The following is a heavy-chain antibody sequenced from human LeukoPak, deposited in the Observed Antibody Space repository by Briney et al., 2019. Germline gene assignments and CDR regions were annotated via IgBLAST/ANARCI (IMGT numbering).Heavy chain of an antibody. CDR2: ISSSGSSI. CDR1: GFTFSSYE. D-gene: IGHD2-2*01. V-gene: IGHV3-48*03. Sequence: GGSLRLSCAASGFTFSSYEMNWVRQAPGKGLEWVSYISSSGSSIYYADSVKGRFTISRDNSKNTLYLQMNSLRAEDTGVYYCARDPVPAAARHFDYWGRGTLVTVSS. CDR3: ARDPVPAAARHFDY. J-gene: IGHJ4*01.